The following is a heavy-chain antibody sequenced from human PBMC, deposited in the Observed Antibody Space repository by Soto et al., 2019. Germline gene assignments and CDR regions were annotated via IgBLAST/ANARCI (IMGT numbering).Heavy chain of an antibody. CDR2: ICGDGRNT. J-gene: IGHJ6*02. CDR1: GFPFRSSA. V-gene: IGHV3-30*02. Sequence: GGSLSLSCAASGFPFRSSAINWVRQAPGKGLEWVAIICGDGRNTYYADSVKGRFTISRDNSKNTLYLQMNSLRAEDTAVYYCAKDHEGEGIAAAGTVGMDVWGQGTTVTVSS. CDR3: AKDHEGEGIAAAGTVGMDV. D-gene: IGHD6-13*01.